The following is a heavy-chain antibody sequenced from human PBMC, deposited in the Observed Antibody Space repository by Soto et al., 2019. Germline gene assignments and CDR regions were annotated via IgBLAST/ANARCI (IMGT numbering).Heavy chain of an antibody. D-gene: IGHD2-2*01. CDR1: GGSISSSSYY. CDR3: ARRGVPAARIDF. Sequence: QLQLQESGPGLVKPSETLSLTCTVSGGSISSSSYYWGWIRQPPGKGLEWIGSIYYSGSTYYNPSLKSRVTISVDTSKKQFSLKLSSVTAADTAVYYCARRGVPAARIDFWGQGTLVTVSS. CDR2: IYYSGST. V-gene: IGHV4-39*01. J-gene: IGHJ4*02.